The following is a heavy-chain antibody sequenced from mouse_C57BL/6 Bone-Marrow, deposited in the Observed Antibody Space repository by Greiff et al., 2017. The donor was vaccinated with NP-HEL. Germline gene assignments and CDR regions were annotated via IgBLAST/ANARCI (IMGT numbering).Heavy chain of an antibody. D-gene: IGHD1-1*01. V-gene: IGHV1-53*01. CDR1: GYTFTSYW. CDR2: INPSNGGT. J-gene: IGHJ1*03. Sequence: QVQLQQPGTELVKPGASVKLSCKASGYTFTSYWMHWVKQRPGQGLEWIGNINPSNGGTNYNEKFKSKATLTVDKSSSTAYMQLSSLTSEDSAVYYWARSRDYGSYYWDFDVWGTGTTVTVSS. CDR3: ARSRDYGSYYWDFDV.